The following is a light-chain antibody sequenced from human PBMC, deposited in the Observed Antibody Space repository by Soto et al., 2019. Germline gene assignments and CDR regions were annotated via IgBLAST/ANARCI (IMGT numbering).Light chain of an antibody. CDR1: QSVSSN. CDR3: QQYGSSRT. Sequence: EIVMTQSPATLSVSPGERATFSCRASQSVSSNLAWYQQKPGLAPRLLIYDTSSRATGIPDRFSGSGSGTDFTLTISRLEPEDFAVYYRQQYGSSRTFGQGTRWIS. V-gene: IGKV3D-20*01. CDR2: DTS. J-gene: IGKJ1*01.